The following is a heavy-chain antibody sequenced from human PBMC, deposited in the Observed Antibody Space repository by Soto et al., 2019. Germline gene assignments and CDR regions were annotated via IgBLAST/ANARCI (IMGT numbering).Heavy chain of an antibody. CDR1: GFTFSSYG. V-gene: IGHV3-30*18. Sequence: LRLSCAASGFTFSSYGMHWVRQAPGKGLEWVAVISYDGSNKYYADSVKGRFTISRDNSKNTLYLQMNSLRAEDTAVYYCAKWGFLEWLSPLDYWGQGTLVTVSS. J-gene: IGHJ4*02. D-gene: IGHD3-3*01. CDR3: AKWGFLEWLSPLDY. CDR2: ISYDGSNK.